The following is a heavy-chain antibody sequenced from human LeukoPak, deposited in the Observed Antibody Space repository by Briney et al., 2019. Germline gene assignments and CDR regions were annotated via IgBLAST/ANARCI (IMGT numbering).Heavy chain of an antibody. CDR3: ARARYGDYSPPHAFDI. Sequence: SETLSLTCAVYGGSFSGYYWSWIRQPPGKGLERIGEINHSGSTNYNPSLKSRVTISVDTSKNQFSLKLSSVTAADTAVYYCARARYGDYSPPHAFDIWGQGTMVTVSS. V-gene: IGHV4-34*01. CDR2: INHSGST. J-gene: IGHJ3*02. CDR1: GGSFSGYY. D-gene: IGHD4-17*01.